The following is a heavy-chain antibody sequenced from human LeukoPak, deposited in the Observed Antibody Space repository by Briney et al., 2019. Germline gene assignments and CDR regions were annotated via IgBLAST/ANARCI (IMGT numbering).Heavy chain of an antibody. CDR1: GYTFTSYG. CDR3: ARDGYCSGGSCYHPVNYYYYGMDV. D-gene: IGHD2-15*01. Sequence: GASVKVSCKASGYTFTSYGISWVRQAPGQGLEWMGWISAYNGNTNYAQKLQGRVTMTTDTSTSTAYMELRSLRSDDTAVYYCARDGYCSGGSCYHPVNYYYYGMDVWGQGTTVTVSS. CDR2: ISAYNGNT. J-gene: IGHJ6*02. V-gene: IGHV1-18*01.